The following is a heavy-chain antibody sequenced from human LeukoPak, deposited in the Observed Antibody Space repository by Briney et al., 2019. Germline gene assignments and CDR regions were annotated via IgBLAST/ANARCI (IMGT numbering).Heavy chain of an antibody. V-gene: IGHV2-70*13. D-gene: IGHD3-22*01. CDR3: ARLRHYSDSSTYFIDY. CDR2: TDWDDDK. CDR1: GFSLRTSGMC. J-gene: IGHJ4*02. Sequence: ESGPALVEPTQTLTLTCTFSGFSLRTSGMCVTWIRQPPGKALEWLAHTDWDDDKYYNTSLKTRLTISKDTSKNQVVLTMTNLDPVDTATYYCARLRHYSDSSTYFIDYWGQGTLVTVSS.